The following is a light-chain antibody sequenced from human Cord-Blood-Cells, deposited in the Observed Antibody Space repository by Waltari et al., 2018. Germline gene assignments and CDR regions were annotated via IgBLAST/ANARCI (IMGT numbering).Light chain of an antibody. CDR3: CSQAGSSNVYG. Sequence: QAALTPPASVSGSPRQSLTISCTSSSTDVGSYNLFSWYQQHPVKAPKLRIYEVSTRQSGVSNGYSGSKSGNTASRTIGGRRAEDEAAYYSCSQAGSSNVYGFGPGTKGTVL. V-gene: IGLV2-23*02. J-gene: IGLJ1*01. CDR1: STDVGSYNL. CDR2: EVS.